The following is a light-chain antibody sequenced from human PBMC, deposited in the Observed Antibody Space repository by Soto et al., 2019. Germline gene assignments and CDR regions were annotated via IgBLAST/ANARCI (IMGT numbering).Light chain of an antibody. Sequence: EIVMTQSPATLSVSPGEGATLSCRASQSISTTVAWYQQKPGQAPRLLIYGASTRATGIPVRFTGSGSGTEFTLTISSLQSEDFVVYYCQHYNNWPSTFGQGTKVEIK. J-gene: IGKJ1*01. CDR2: GAS. V-gene: IGKV3-15*01. CDR1: QSISTT. CDR3: QHYNNWPST.